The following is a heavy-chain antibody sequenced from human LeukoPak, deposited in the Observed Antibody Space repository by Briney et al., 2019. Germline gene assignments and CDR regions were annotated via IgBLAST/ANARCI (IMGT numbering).Heavy chain of an antibody. CDR2: ISSSGSTI. Sequence: GGSLRLSCAASGFTFSSYEMNWVRQAPGKGLEWVSYISSSGSTIYYADSVKGRFTISRDNSKNTLYLQMNSLRAEDTAVYYCARDQSSGWAWDWFDPWGQGTLVTVSS. J-gene: IGHJ5*02. CDR1: GFTFSSYE. CDR3: ARDQSSGWAWDWFDP. D-gene: IGHD6-19*01. V-gene: IGHV3-48*03.